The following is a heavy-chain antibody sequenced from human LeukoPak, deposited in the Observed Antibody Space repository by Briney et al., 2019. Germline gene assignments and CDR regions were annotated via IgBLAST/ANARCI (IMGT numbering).Heavy chain of an antibody. J-gene: IGHJ3*02. CDR3: AAFGSSAFDI. Sequence: PSETLSLTCTVSPGSIGSDYWTWIRQPAGEVLEWIGRVYIDGSTDYNPSLKSRVSMSVYASENQLSLQLTSVTAADTAVYYCAAFGSSAFDIWGQGTMVTVS. D-gene: IGHD3-10*01. V-gene: IGHV4-4*07. CDR2: VYIDGST. CDR1: PGSIGSDY.